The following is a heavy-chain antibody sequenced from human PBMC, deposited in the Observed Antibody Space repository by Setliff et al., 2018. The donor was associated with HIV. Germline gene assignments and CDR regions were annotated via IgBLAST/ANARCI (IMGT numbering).Heavy chain of an antibody. J-gene: IGHJ4*02. CDR1: GYTFTGYY. CDR2: ITPKSGGT. CDR3: ARDNRTGYSSGWPLDF. D-gene: IGHD6-19*01. Sequence: ASVKVSCKASGYTFTGYYMHWVRQAPGQGLEWVGWITPKSGGTNFAQKFQGRVTMTRDTSISTAHMCLSSLRSDDTAVYFCARDNRTGYSSGWPLDFWGQGTLVTVSS. V-gene: IGHV1-2*02.